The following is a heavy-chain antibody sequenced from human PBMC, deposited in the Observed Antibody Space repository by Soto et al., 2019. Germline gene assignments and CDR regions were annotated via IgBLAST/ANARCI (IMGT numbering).Heavy chain of an antibody. CDR2: ISAYNGNT. V-gene: IGHV1-18*01. CDR1: GYTFTSYG. D-gene: IGHD4-17*01. J-gene: IGHJ4*02. CDR3: ARDGHDYGDYGLGLG. Sequence: ATVKVSCKASGYTFTSYGISWVRQAPGQGLEWMGWISAYNGNTNYAQKLQGRVTMTTDTSTSTAYMELRSLRSDDTAVYYCARDGHDYGDYGLGLGWGQGTLVTVSS.